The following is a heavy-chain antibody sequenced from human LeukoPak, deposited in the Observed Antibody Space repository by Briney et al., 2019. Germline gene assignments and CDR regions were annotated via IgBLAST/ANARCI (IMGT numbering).Heavy chain of an antibody. J-gene: IGHJ5*02. Sequence: ASVKVSCKASGYTFTGYYMHWVRQAPGQGLEWMGRINPNSGGTNYAQKFQGRVTMTRDTPISTAYVELSRLRSDDTAVYYCARQRKYCSSTSCNNWFDPWGQGTLVTVSS. CDR2: INPNSGGT. CDR1: GYTFTGYY. CDR3: ARQRKYCSSTSCNNWFDP. D-gene: IGHD2-2*01. V-gene: IGHV1-2*06.